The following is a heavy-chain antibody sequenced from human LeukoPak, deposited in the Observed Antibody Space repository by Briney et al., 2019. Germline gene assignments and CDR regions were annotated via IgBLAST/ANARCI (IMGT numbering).Heavy chain of an antibody. Sequence: GGSLRLSCAASGFTFSSYAMHWVRQAPGKGLEWVAVISYDGSNKYYADSVKGRFTISRDNSKNTLYLQMNSLRAEDTAVYYCARKGYCSGGSCYGHDAFDIWGQGTMVTVSS. CDR2: ISYDGSNK. D-gene: IGHD2-15*01. CDR1: GFTFSSYA. CDR3: ARKGYCSGGSCYGHDAFDI. V-gene: IGHV3-30*04. J-gene: IGHJ3*02.